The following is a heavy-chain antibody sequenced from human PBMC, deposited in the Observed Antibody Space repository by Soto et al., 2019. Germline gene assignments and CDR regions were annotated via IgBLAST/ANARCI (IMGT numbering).Heavy chain of an antibody. CDR2: IFYSGTT. V-gene: IGHV4-39*01. D-gene: IGHD3-3*01. CDR3: ARLDFRSGYYGGRFDP. Sequence: TSETLSLTCTVSGDSFNNNDFYWAWIRQPPGKGLEWVVTIFYSGTTYHHPSLKGRVTASVDRSENQFSLKLTSVTASDTAVYYCARLDFRSGYYGGRFDPWGQGTLVTVPQ. J-gene: IGHJ5*02. CDR1: GDSFNNNDFY.